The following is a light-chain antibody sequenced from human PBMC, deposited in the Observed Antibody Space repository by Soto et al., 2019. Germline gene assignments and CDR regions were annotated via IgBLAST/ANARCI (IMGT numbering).Light chain of an antibody. Sequence: QSVLTQPHSVSGAPGQRVTISCTGNSSNIGADFGVHWYQQLPGTGPKVLIYGNTNRPAGVPLRFAGSKSGTSASLTITGLQIDDEGDYYCQSSDSSLKNSGVVGGGTKVTVL. CDR1: SSNIGADFG. J-gene: IGLJ2*01. CDR2: GNT. CDR3: QSSDSSLKNSGV. V-gene: IGLV1-40*01.